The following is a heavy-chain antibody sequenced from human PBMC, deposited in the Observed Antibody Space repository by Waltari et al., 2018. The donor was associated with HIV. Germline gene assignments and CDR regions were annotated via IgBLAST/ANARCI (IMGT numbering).Heavy chain of an antibody. V-gene: IGHV4-34*01. CDR1: GGSFSGYH. CDR2: INHRGST. Sequence: QVQLQQWGAGLLKPSETLSLTCAVYGGSFSGYHWSWIRHHPGKGLEWIGEINHRGSTNYNPSLKSRVTISVDTSKNQFSLKLSSVTAADTAVYYCARGIAAAGTGSRFDPWGQGTLVTVSS. J-gene: IGHJ5*02. CDR3: ARGIAAAGTGSRFDP. D-gene: IGHD6-13*01.